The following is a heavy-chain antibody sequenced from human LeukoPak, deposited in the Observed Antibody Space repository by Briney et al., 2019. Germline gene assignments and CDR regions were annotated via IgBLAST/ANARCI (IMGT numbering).Heavy chain of an antibody. D-gene: IGHD6-19*01. CDR3: AKSTVGSGWDYFDY. Sequence: PGGSLRLSCAASGFTFSSYAMSWVRQAPGKGLEWVSAITGSAGTTYYADSVKGRFTISRDNSNNTLYLQMDSLRAEDTAVYYCAKSTVGSGWDYFDYWGQGTLVTVSS. V-gene: IGHV3-23*01. CDR1: GFTFSSYA. J-gene: IGHJ4*02. CDR2: ITGSAGTT.